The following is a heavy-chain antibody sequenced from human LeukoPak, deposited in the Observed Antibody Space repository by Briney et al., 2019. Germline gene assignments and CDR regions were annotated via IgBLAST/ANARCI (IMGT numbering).Heavy chain of an antibody. V-gene: IGHV1-2*02. Sequence: ASVKVSCKASGHTFSGYYMHWVRQAPGQGLEWMGWIDSNIGGTNYAEKFQGRVTMTRDTSISTAFMELSRLTSDDTAVYYCARDATGTTIRWFDPWGQGTLVTVSS. CDR1: GHTFSGYY. D-gene: IGHD1-1*01. CDR3: ARDATGTTIRWFDP. CDR2: IDSNIGGT. J-gene: IGHJ5*02.